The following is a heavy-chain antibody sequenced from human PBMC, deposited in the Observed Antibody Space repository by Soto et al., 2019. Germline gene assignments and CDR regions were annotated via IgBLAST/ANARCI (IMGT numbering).Heavy chain of an antibody. CDR2: IYHSGST. CDR3: ARARGKVWYYGSGSYYYYYGMDV. D-gene: IGHD3-10*01. Sequence: SETLSLTCAVSGGSISSGGYSWSWIRQPPGKGLEWIGYIYHSGSTYYNPSLKSRVTISVDRSKNQFSLKLGSVTAADTAVYYCARARGKVWYYGSGSYYYYYGMDVWGQGTTVTVSS. V-gene: IGHV4-30-2*01. CDR1: GGSISSGGYS. J-gene: IGHJ6*02.